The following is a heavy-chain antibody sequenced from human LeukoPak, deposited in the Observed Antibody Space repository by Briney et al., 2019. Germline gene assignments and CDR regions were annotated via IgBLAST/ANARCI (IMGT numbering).Heavy chain of an antibody. CDR1: GFTFDDYA. CDR2: ISWNSGSI. Sequence: PGGSLRLSCAASGFTFDDYAMHWVRQAPGKGLEWVSGISWNSGSIGYADSVKGRFTISRDNAKNSLYLQMNSLRAEDTALYYCAKVSALRTSIPYYFDYWGQGTLVTVSS. J-gene: IGHJ4*02. CDR3: AKVSALRTSIPYYFDY. V-gene: IGHV3-9*01. D-gene: IGHD5-12*01.